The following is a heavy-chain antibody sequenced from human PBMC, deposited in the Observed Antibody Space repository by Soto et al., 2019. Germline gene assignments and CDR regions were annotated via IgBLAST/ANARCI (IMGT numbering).Heavy chain of an antibody. D-gene: IGHD2-15*01. J-gene: IGHJ6*02. Sequence: ASVKVSCKASGFTFTSSAVQWVRQARGQRLEWIGWIVVGSGNTNYAQKFQERVTITRDMSTSTAYMELSSLRSEDTAVYYCAADSDYCSGGSCYLYYYYGMDVWGQGTTVTVSS. CDR3: AADSDYCSGGSCYLYYYYGMDV. CDR1: GFTFTSSA. V-gene: IGHV1-58*01. CDR2: IVVGSGNT.